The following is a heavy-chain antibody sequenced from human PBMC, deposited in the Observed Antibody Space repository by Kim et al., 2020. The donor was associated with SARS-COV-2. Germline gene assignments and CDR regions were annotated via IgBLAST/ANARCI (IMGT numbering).Heavy chain of an antibody. CDR2: ISHSSHT. Sequence: SETLSLNCSVSGSSIGIGYYWAWIRQPPGGGLEWIGSISHSSHTYYNSSLQSRVTMSVDRSKHLFSLVLTSVTAADTAMYFCARQLAGISFNFEVWGRGTMVTVSS. V-gene: IGHV4-38-2*01. J-gene: IGHJ3*01. CDR3: ARQLAGISFNFEV. D-gene: IGHD3-16*01. CDR1: GSSIGIGYY.